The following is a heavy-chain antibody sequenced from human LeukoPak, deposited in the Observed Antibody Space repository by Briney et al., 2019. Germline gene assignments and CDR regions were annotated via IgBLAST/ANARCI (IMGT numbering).Heavy chain of an antibody. CDR1: GFTFSSYG. Sequence: PGGSLRLSCAASGFTFSSYGMHWVRQAPGKGLEWVAFIRYDGSSEYYADSVKGRFTISRDNSKNTLYLQMNSLRAEDTAVYYCAKDRVLYGESSDFDYWGQGTLVTVSS. CDR2: IRYDGSSE. J-gene: IGHJ4*02. D-gene: IGHD3-3*01. CDR3: AKDRVLYGESSDFDY. V-gene: IGHV3-30*02.